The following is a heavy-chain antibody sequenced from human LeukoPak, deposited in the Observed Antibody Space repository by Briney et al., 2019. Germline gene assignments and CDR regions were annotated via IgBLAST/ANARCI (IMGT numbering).Heavy chain of an antibody. CDR3: ARWMATVTTPDY. J-gene: IGHJ4*02. CDR1: GYTFNGFY. D-gene: IGHD4-11*01. CDR2: INPNSGGT. V-gene: IGHV1-2*02. Sequence: ASVNLSCKASGYTFNGFYLHWVRQAPGQGLELMGWINPNSGGTNYAQKFQGRVTMTRDTSISTAYMELSRLRSDDTAVYYCARWMATVTTPDYWGQGTLVSVSS.